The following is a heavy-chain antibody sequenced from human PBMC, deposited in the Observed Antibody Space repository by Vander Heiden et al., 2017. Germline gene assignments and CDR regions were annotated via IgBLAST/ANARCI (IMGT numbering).Heavy chain of an antibody. Sequence: EVQLVESGGTLVQPGTSLRLSCAASGFTLSSYSMNWVRQAPGKGLEWISYISSSGTIYYADSVKGRFTISRDSGKNSLYLQIDSLRDEDTAVYYCARDRQNYYGMDVWGQGTTVTVSS. J-gene: IGHJ6*02. CDR2: ISSSGTI. CDR1: GFTLSSYS. V-gene: IGHV3-48*02. CDR3: ARDRQNYYGMDV.